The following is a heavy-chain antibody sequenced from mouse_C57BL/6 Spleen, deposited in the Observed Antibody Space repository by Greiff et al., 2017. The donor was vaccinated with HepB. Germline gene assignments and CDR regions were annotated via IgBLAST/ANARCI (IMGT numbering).Heavy chain of an antibody. D-gene: IGHD2-1*01. Sequence: EVKVVESGGGLVQSGRSLRLSCATSGFTFSDFYMEWVRQAPGKGLEWIAASRNKANDYTTEYSASVKGRFIVSRDTSQSILYLQMNALRAEDTAIYYCARALYPGYFDVWGTGTTVTVSS. CDR1: GFTFSDFY. CDR2: SRNKANDYTT. CDR3: ARALYPGYFDV. J-gene: IGHJ1*03. V-gene: IGHV7-1*01.